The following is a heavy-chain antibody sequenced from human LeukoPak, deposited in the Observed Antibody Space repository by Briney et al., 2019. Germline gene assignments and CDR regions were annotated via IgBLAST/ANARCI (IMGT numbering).Heavy chain of an antibody. Sequence: SETLPLTCAVYGGSFSGYYWSWIRQPPGKGLEWIGEINHSGSTNYNPSLKSRVTISVDTSKNQFSLMLTSVTAADTAVYYCARGVVITGLDYWGQGTLVTVSS. CDR1: GGSFSGYY. CDR3: ARGVVITGLDY. D-gene: IGHD3-22*01. CDR2: INHSGST. J-gene: IGHJ4*02. V-gene: IGHV4-34*01.